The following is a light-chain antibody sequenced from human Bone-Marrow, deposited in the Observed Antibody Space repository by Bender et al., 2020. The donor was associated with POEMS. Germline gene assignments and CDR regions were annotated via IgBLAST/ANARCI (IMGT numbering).Light chain of an antibody. Sequence: QSALTQPASVSGSPGQSITISCTGTSSDVGSYEFVSWYQQHPGKAPKLMIYEGSKRPSGVSDRFSGYKSGSTASLTISGLQAEDEADYYCSSYASSNSAVFGGGTKLTVL. CDR1: SSDVGSYEF. V-gene: IGLV2-14*02. J-gene: IGLJ3*02. CDR3: SSYASSNSAV. CDR2: EGS.